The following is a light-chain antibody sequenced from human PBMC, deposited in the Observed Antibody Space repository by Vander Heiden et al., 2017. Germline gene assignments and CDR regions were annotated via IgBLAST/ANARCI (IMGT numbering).Light chain of an antibody. J-gene: IGKJ2*01. CDR3: QKYSSAPYT. V-gene: IGKV1-27*01. Sequence: DIHMTQSPSSLSASVGDSLTLPCRASQGISNYLAWYQQKPGKVPRLLIYAASTWQSGVPSRFSGSGSGTDFTLTISSLQPEDVATYYCQKYSSAPYTFGQGTKLEIK. CDR1: QGISNY. CDR2: AAS.